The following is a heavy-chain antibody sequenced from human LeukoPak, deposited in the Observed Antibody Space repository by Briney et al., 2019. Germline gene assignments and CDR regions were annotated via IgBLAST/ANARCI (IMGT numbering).Heavy chain of an antibody. V-gene: IGHV3-33*01. CDR2: IWYDGSNK. Sequence: GGSLRLSCAASGFTFSSYGMHWVRQAPGKGLEWVAVIWYDGSNKYYADSVKGRFTISRDNSKNTLYLQMNSLRAEDTAVYYCARDPCGGDCYAFDIWGQGTMVTVSS. J-gene: IGHJ3*02. CDR3: ARDPCGGDCYAFDI. CDR1: GFTFSSYG. D-gene: IGHD2-21*02.